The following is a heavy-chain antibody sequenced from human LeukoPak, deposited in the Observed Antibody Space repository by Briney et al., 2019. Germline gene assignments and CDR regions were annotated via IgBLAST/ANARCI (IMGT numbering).Heavy chain of an antibody. Sequence: GGSLRLSCAASGFTFSSYWMSWVRQAPGKGLEWVANIKQDGSEKYYVDSVKGRFTISRDNAKSSLYLQLNSLRADDTAIYYCARGXTXXXXXXXXYFXXWGQ. CDR3: ARGXTXXXXXXXXYFXX. J-gene: IGHJ4*02. V-gene: IGHV3-7*01. CDR2: IKQDGSEK. CDR1: GFTFSSYW.